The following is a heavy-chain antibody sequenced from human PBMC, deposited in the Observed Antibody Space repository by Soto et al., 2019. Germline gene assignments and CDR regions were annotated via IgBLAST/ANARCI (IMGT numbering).Heavy chain of an antibody. CDR3: AKVSSASAALGWFDP. V-gene: IGHV3-23*01. CDR2: ISGSGGST. CDR1: GFTFSNYI. J-gene: IGHJ5*02. Sequence: EVPLLESGGGLIQPGGSLRLSCAASGFTFSNYIMSWVRQPPGKGLEWVSSISGSGGSTYYADSVKGRFTISRDNFKNTLYLQMNSLRVEDTAVYYCAKVSSASAALGWFDPWGQGTLVTVSS. D-gene: IGHD6-13*01.